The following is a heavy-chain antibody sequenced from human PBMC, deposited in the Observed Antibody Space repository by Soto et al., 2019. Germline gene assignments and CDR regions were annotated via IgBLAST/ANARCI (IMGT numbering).Heavy chain of an antibody. D-gene: IGHD3-10*01. V-gene: IGHV3-33*01. J-gene: IGHJ4*02. CDR3: ARGGDRDGSNNLAPFDY. Sequence: QVQLVESGGGVVQPGRSLRLSCAASGFTFSSYGMHWVRQAPVKGLEWVAVIWYDGSNKYYADSVKGRFTISRENSKNTLYLQMNSLRAEDTAVYYCARGGDRDGSNNLAPFDYWGQGTLVTVSS. CDR1: GFTFSSYG. CDR2: IWYDGSNK.